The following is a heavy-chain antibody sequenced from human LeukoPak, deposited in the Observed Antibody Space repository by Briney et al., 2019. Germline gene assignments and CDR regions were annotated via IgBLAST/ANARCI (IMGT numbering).Heavy chain of an antibody. Sequence: GGSLRLSCAASGFTFDNYGMSWVRQGPGKGLEWVSGINWNGGSIGYADSVKGRFTISRDNAKNSLYLQMNSLRAEDTAVYYCARSPRGYSFYFDYWGQGTLVTVSS. V-gene: IGHV3-20*04. CDR3: ARSPRGYSFYFDY. CDR1: GFTFDNYG. CDR2: INWNGGSI. D-gene: IGHD3-22*01. J-gene: IGHJ4*02.